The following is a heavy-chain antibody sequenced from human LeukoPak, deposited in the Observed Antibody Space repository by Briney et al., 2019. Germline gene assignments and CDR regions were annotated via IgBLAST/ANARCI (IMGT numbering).Heavy chain of an antibody. CDR1: GGSISSSSYY. Sequence: SETLSLTCTASGGSISSSSYYWGWIRQPPGKGLEWIGSIYYSGSTYYNPSLKSRVTISVDTSKNQFSLKLSSVTAADTAVYYCARDLGVPNWFDPWGQGTLVTVSS. CDR3: ARDLGVPNWFDP. CDR2: IYYSGST. V-gene: IGHV4-39*07. D-gene: IGHD1-26*01. J-gene: IGHJ5*02.